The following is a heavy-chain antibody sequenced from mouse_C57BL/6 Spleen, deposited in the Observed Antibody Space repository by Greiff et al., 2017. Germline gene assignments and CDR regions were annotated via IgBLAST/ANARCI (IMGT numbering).Heavy chain of an antibody. Sequence: QVQLQQSGAELVMPGASVKLSCKASGYTFTSYWMHWVKQRPGQGLEWIGEIDPSDSYTNYNQKFKGKSTLTVDKSSSTAYMQLSSLTSEDSAVYYCARPANWDGWYFDVWGTGTTVTVSS. V-gene: IGHV1-69*01. CDR3: ARPANWDGWYFDV. CDR2: IDPSDSYT. CDR1: GYTFTSYW. D-gene: IGHD4-1*01. J-gene: IGHJ1*03.